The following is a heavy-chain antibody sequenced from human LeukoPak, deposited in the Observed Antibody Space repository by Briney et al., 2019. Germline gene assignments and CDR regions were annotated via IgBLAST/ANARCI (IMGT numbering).Heavy chain of an antibody. D-gene: IGHD3-10*01. Sequence: GGSLRPSCATSTFTFSSYTMNWVRQAPGKGLEWVSSISPSGNSKYHADSVKGRFTISRDNAENSLYMQMNSLRAEDTGVYYCVRDFLGESGAGGYWGQGTLVTVSS. J-gene: IGHJ4*02. CDR2: ISPSGNSK. CDR1: TFTFSSYT. CDR3: VRDFLGESGAGGY. V-gene: IGHV3-21*01.